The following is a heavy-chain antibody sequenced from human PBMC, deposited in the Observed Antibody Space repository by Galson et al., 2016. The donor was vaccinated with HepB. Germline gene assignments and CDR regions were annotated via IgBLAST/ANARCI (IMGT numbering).Heavy chain of an antibody. Sequence: SVKVSCKASGYTFTSFAMHWVRQTPGQRLEWMGWINAGNGNTKYSQKFQGGVTITRDTSASTAYMELSSLRSEDTAVYYCARVRDTGYSYGLNDAFDIWGQGTMVTVSS. CDR1: GYTFTSFA. CDR2: INAGNGNT. V-gene: IGHV1-3*01. D-gene: IGHD5-18*01. J-gene: IGHJ3*02. CDR3: ARVRDTGYSYGLNDAFDI.